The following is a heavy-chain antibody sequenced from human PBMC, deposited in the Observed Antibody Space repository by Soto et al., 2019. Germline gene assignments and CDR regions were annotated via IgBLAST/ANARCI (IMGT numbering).Heavy chain of an antibody. D-gene: IGHD3-3*01. J-gene: IGHJ6*02. CDR2: ISSSSSYI. CDR3: AGGGYYDFWSGYYTDIYGMDV. V-gene: IGHV3-21*01. Sequence: GGSLRLSCAASGFTFSSYSMNWVRQAPGKGLEWVSSISSSSSYIYYADSVKGRSTISGDNAKNSLYLQMNSLRAEDTAVYYCAGGGYYDFWSGYYTDIYGMDVWGQGTTVTVSS. CDR1: GFTFSSYS.